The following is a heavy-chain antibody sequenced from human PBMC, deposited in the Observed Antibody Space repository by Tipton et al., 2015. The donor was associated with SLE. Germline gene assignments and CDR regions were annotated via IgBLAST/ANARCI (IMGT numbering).Heavy chain of an antibody. CDR1: GGSISSHY. Sequence: TLSLTCTVSGGSISSHYWTWIRQPPGKGLEWIGYIYYSGSTYYNPSLKSRVTISVDTSKNQFSLKLSSVTAADTAVYYCARGPSYYYDRWGQGTLVTVSS. D-gene: IGHD3-22*01. J-gene: IGHJ4*02. V-gene: IGHV4-59*11. CDR2: IYYSGST. CDR3: ARGPSYYYDR.